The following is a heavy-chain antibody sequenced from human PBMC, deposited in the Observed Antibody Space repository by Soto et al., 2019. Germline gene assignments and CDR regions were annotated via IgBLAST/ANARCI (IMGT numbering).Heavy chain of an antibody. D-gene: IGHD2-21*02. CDR1: GGSISSGDYY. Sequence: KTSETLSLTCTVSGGSISSGDYYWSWIRQPPGKGLEWIGYIYYSGSTYYNPSLKSRVTISVDTSKNQFSLKLSSVTAADTAVYYCARGRNCGGDCYGWFDPWGQGTLVTVSS. CDR2: IYYSGST. J-gene: IGHJ5*02. CDR3: ARGRNCGGDCYGWFDP. V-gene: IGHV4-30-4*01.